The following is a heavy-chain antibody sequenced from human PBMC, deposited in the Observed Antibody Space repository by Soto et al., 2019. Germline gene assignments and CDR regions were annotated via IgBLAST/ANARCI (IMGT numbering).Heavy chain of an antibody. CDR3: ARHVRLDYYDSSGYYYRTLGY. J-gene: IGHJ4*02. CDR1: GGSISSSSYY. Sequence: QLQLQESGPGLVKPSETLSLTCTVSGGSISSSSYYWGWIRQPPGKGLEWIGSIYYSGSTYYNPSLKSRVTISVDTSKNQFSLKLSSVTAADTAVYYCARHVRLDYYDSSGYYYRTLGYWGQGTLVTVSS. D-gene: IGHD3-22*01. CDR2: IYYSGST. V-gene: IGHV4-39*01.